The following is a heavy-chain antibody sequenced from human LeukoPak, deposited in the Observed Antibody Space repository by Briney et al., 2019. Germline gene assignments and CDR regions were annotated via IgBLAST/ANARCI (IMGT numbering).Heavy chain of an antibody. CDR3: ARMRDWFDP. Sequence: SETLSLTCSVSGGSISSTNYYWGWVRQPPGKELEWIGYIYYSGSTHYNPSLKSRVTISVDTSKNHFSLKLGSVTAADTAVYYCARMRDWFDPWGQGTLVTVSS. CDR2: IYYSGST. CDR1: GGSISSTNYY. V-gene: IGHV4-61*05. J-gene: IGHJ5*02.